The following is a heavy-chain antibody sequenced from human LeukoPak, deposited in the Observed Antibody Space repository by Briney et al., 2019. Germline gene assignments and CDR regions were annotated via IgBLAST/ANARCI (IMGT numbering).Heavy chain of an antibody. J-gene: IGHJ3*02. CDR2: IYYSGST. V-gene: IGHV4-59*08. D-gene: IGHD5-18*01. CDR1: GGSISSYF. CDR3: ARHGVNAAMVAYDAFDI. Sequence: SETLSLTCTVSGGSISSYFWTWIRQPPGKGLEWIGYIYYSGSTNYNPSLKSRVTISVDTSKNQFSLKLTSVTAADTAVYYCARHGVNAAMVAYDAFDIWGQGTVVTVSS.